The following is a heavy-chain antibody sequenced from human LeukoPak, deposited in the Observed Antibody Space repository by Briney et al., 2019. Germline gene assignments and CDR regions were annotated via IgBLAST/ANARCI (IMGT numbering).Heavy chain of an antibody. CDR3: AKEGGGGKFYSDY. CDR2: ISWNSGAI. V-gene: IGHV3-9*03. D-gene: IGHD3-16*01. CDR1: GFPFDDYA. J-gene: IGHJ4*02. Sequence: GGSLSLSCAASGFPFDDYAMHWVRQTPGKGLEGVSGISWNSGAISYTDSVKGRFTISRDNAKNSLYLQMNSLRPEDMALYYCAKEGGGGKFYSDYWGQGTLVTVSS.